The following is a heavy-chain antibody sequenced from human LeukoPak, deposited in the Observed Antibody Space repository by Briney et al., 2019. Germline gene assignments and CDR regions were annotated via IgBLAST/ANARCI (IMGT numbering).Heavy chain of an antibody. D-gene: IGHD5-24*01. V-gene: IGHV1-18*01. CDR3: ARGRDGYNPTADY. Sequence: ASVKVSCKASGNTFTNYGVSWVRQAPGQGLEWMGWISAYNGNTNYARKVQGRVTMTTDTSTSTAYMELRSLRSDDTAMYYCARGRDGYNPTADYWGQGTLVTVSS. CDR1: GNTFTNYG. J-gene: IGHJ4*02. CDR2: ISAYNGNT.